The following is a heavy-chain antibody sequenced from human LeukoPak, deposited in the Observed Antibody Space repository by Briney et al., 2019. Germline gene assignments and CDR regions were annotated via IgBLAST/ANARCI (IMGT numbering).Heavy chain of an antibody. CDR3: ARDRAYSYGTAWYFDL. J-gene: IGHJ2*01. D-gene: IGHD5-18*01. CDR2: IYSGGTT. CDR1: GFTVSNNF. V-gene: IGHV3-66*01. Sequence: GGSLRLSCAASGFTVSNNFMSWVRQAPGKGLEWVSDIYSGGTTYYADSVKGRFTISRDNSKNTLYLQMNSMRAEDTAAYYCARDRAYSYGTAWYFDLWGRGTLVTVSS.